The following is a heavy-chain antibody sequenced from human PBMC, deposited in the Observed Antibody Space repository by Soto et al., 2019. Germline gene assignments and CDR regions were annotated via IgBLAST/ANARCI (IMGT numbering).Heavy chain of an antibody. D-gene: IGHD2-2*01. CDR1: GFTFSSYS. CDR2: INSDGSST. V-gene: IGHV3-74*01. CDR3: AREDCSSTSCAGKRFDP. J-gene: IGHJ5*02. Sequence: GGSLRLSCAASGFTFSSYSINWVRQAPGKGLVWVSRINSDGSSTSYADSVKGRFTISRDNAKNTLYLQMNSLRAEDTAVYYCAREDCSSTSCAGKRFDPWGQGTLVTVSS.